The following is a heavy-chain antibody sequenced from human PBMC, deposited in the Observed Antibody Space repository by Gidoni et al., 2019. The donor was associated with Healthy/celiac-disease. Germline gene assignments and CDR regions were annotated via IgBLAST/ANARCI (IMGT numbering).Heavy chain of an antibody. CDR2: ISWNSGSI. D-gene: IGHD3-22*01. CDR1: GFTFDDYA. Sequence: EVQLVESGGGLVQPGRSLRLSCAASGFTFDDYAMHWVRQAPGKGLEWVSGISWNSGSIGYADSVKGRFTISRDNAKNSLYLQMNSLRAEDTALYYCAKNEPGYYYDSSGYYHEMDYFDYWGQGTLVTVSS. V-gene: IGHV3-9*01. CDR3: AKNEPGYYYDSSGYYHEMDYFDY. J-gene: IGHJ4*02.